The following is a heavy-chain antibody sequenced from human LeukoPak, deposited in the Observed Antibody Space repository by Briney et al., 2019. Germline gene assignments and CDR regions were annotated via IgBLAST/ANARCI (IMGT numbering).Heavy chain of an antibody. CDR3: ARDDRDMTTVTTLDY. V-gene: IGHV3-21*01. CDR1: GFTFSSYS. D-gene: IGHD4-11*01. J-gene: IGHJ4*02. CDR2: SSSSSSYI. Sequence: GESLRLSCAASGFTFSSYSMNWVRQPPGKGLEWVSSSSSSSSYIYYADSVKGRFTISRDNAKNSLYLQMNSLRAEDAAVYYCARDDRDMTTVTTLDYWGQGTLVTVSS.